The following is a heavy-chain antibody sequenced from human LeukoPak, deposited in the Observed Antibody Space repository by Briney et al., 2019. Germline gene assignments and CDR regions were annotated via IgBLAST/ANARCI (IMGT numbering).Heavy chain of an antibody. D-gene: IGHD1-26*01. Sequence: GGSLRLSCAASGFTLSSYAMHWVRQAPGKGLEWVAVISYDGSNKYYADSVKGRFTISRDNAKNSLYLQINSLRAEDTAVYCCVRDSGSYWSQGTLVTVSS. CDR1: GFTLSSYA. CDR2: ISYDGSNK. V-gene: IGHV3-30*04. CDR3: VRDSGSY. J-gene: IGHJ4*02.